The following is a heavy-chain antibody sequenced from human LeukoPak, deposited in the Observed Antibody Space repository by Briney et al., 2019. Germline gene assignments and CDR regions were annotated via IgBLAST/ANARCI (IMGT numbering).Heavy chain of an antibody. V-gene: IGHV3-23*01. J-gene: IGHJ4*02. CDR3: AKDDRIAAAGTAGRY. CDR1: GFTFSSYA. CDR2: LSGSGDTT. D-gene: IGHD6-13*01. Sequence: PGGSLRLSCPASGFTFSSYAMSWVRQAPGKGLEWVSGLSGSGDTTYYADSVKGRLTISRDNSKNTLYLQMNSLRAEDTAVHYCAKDDRIAAAGTAGRYWGQGTLVTVSS.